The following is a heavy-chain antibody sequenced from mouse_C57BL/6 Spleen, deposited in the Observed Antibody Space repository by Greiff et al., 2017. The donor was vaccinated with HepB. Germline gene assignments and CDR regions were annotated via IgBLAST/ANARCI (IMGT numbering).Heavy chain of an antibody. CDR3: AREAAYDYYAMDY. Sequence: QVQLQQPGTELVKPGASVKLSCKASVYTFTSYWMHWVKQRPGQGLEWIGNINPSNGGTNYNEKFKSKATLTVDKSSSTAYMQLSSLTSEDSAVYYCAREAAYDYYAMDYWGQGTSVTVSS. D-gene: IGHD6-5*01. J-gene: IGHJ4*01. CDR2: INPSNGGT. CDR1: VYTFTSYW. V-gene: IGHV1-53*01.